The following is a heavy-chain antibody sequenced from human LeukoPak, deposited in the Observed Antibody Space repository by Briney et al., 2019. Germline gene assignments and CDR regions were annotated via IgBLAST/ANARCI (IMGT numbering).Heavy chain of an antibody. Sequence: GVSLRLSCAASGFTFSSYAMSWVRQAPGKGLEWVSAISGSGGSTYYADSVKGRFTISRDNSKNTLYLQMNSLRAEDTAVYYCATLPVVTAQSPVDYWGQGTLVTVSS. CDR2: ISGSGGST. V-gene: IGHV3-23*01. D-gene: IGHD2-21*02. CDR1: GFTFSSYA. CDR3: ATLPVVTAQSPVDY. J-gene: IGHJ4*02.